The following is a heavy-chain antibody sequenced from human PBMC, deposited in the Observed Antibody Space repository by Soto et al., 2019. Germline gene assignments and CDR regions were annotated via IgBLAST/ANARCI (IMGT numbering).Heavy chain of an antibody. V-gene: IGHV3-49*04. CDR2: MRSKAFGGTT. J-gene: IGHJ6*01. D-gene: IGHD2-2*01. CDR3: TREGAYTSPPYYYFYAMDV. CDR1: GFTFRDFA. Sequence: PGGSLRLSCKGSGFTFRDFAISWVRQAPGKGLQWVGFMRSKAFGGTTEYSTFVKGRFTISRDDSKSVAYLQMNSPETEDTAVYYSTREGAYTSPPYYYFYAMDVLGQGTRVNLSS.